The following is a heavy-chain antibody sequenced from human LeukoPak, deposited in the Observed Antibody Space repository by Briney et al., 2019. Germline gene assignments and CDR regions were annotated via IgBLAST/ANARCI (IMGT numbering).Heavy chain of an antibody. D-gene: IGHD2-15*01. CDR3: AREVDRSFGY. CDR2: INHESTET. V-gene: IGHV3-7*01. J-gene: IGHJ4*02. Sequence: PRGTLRVSPVASVDRFIAFWTSSVRQALGKGPEWVANINHESTETYYVDSVRGRFTISRDNAKNSLSLQMNSLRVEDTAVYYCAREVDRSFGYWGQGNLVTVSS. CDR1: VDRFIAFW.